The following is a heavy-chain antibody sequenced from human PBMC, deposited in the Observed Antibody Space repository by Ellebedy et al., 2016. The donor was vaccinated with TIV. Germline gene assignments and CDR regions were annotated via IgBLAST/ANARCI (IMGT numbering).Heavy chain of an antibody. J-gene: IGHJ6*02. D-gene: IGHD2-2*01. V-gene: IGHV1-2*02. CDR2: INPNSGGT. Sequence: AASVKVSCKASGYTFTGYYMHWVRQAPGQGLEWMGWINPNSGGTNYAQKFQGRVTMTRDTSISTAYMELRSLRSDDTAVYYCAREGYCSSTSCSYGMDVWGQGTTVTVSS. CDR1: GYTFTGYY. CDR3: AREGYCSSTSCSYGMDV.